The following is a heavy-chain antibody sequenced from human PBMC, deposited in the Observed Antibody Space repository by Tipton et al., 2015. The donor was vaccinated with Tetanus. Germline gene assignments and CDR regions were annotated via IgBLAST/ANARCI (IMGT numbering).Heavy chain of an antibody. J-gene: IGHJ4*02. D-gene: IGHD3-10*01. Sequence: SGFTFDDYAMHWVRQAPGKGLEWVSGISWNSGSKGFADSVKGRFTISRDNAKNSLYLQMNSLRAEDTALYYCARASGTYYNANFDYWGQGTLVTVSS. V-gene: IGHV3-9*01. CDR3: ARASGTYYNANFDY. CDR2: ISWNSGSK. CDR1: GFTFDDYA.